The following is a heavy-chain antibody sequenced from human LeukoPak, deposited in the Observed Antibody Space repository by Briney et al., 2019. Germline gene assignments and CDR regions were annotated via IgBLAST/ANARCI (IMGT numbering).Heavy chain of an antibody. CDR1: GGSISSHY. D-gene: IGHD6-19*01. J-gene: IGHJ4*02. Sequence: PSETLSLTCTVSGGSISSHYWSWIRQPPGKGLEWIGYIYHSGSTNYNPSLKSRVTISVDTSKNQFSLKLSSVTAADTAVYYCARDSGWYHYFDYWGQGTLVTVSS. CDR2: IYHSGST. V-gene: IGHV4-59*11. CDR3: ARDSGWYHYFDY.